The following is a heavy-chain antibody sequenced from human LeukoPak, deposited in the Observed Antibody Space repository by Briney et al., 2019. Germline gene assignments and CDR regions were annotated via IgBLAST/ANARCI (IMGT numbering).Heavy chain of an antibody. D-gene: IGHD2-2*01. CDR3: ARAPITSPFFFDY. CDR1: GFAFDEHG. J-gene: IGHJ4*02. Sequence: AGSLTLSCTASGFAFDEHGMSWVRQVPGKGLEWVSGINWSGGSTGHADPLRGRFTISRDNAKNSLYLQMDSLRAEDTALYYCARAPITSPFFFDYWGQRALVTVSS. V-gene: IGHV3-20*04. CDR2: INWSGGST.